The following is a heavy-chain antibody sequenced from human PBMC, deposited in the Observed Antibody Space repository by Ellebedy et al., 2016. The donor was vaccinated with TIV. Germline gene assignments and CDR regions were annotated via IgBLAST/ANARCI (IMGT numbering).Heavy chain of an antibody. J-gene: IGHJ4*02. CDR3: ARRYSGSSYHYFDY. CDR1: GGSISSNY. Sequence: MPSETLSLTCTVSGGSISSNYWDWIRQPPGKGLEWIGYIYNSVITNYNPSLKSRVTMSVDTSKRQLSLKLRSVTVADTAVYYCARRYSGSSYHYFDYWGQGTLVIVSS. V-gene: IGHV4-59*08. CDR2: IYNSVIT. D-gene: IGHD1-26*01.